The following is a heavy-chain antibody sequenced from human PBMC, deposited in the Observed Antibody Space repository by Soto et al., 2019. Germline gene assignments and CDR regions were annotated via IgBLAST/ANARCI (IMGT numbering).Heavy chain of an antibody. CDR1: GYTFTSYA. V-gene: IGHV1-3*01. J-gene: IGHJ4*02. CDR3: ARGKSSGWYGGYFDY. Sequence: ASVKDSCKASGYTFTSYAMHWVRQAPGQRLEWMGWINAGNGNTKYSQKFQGRVTITRDTSASTAYMELSSLRSEDTAVYYCARGKSSGWYGGYFDYWGQGTLVTVSS. D-gene: IGHD6-19*01. CDR2: INAGNGNT.